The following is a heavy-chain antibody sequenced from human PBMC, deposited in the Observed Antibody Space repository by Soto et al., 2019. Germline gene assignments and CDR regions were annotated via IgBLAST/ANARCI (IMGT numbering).Heavy chain of an antibody. CDR3: ARGGGGGLFEH. Sequence: PGGSLRLSCATSGFPFSDYYMSWMRQAPGKGLEWLSHISPKSTYRNYADSVKGCFTISRDNTKSSLFLQMNSLGVEDTAVYYCARGGGGGLFEHWGQGVLVTVSS. CDR2: ISPKSTYR. V-gene: IGHV3-11*06. CDR1: GFPFSDYY. J-gene: IGHJ4*02. D-gene: IGHD2-21*01.